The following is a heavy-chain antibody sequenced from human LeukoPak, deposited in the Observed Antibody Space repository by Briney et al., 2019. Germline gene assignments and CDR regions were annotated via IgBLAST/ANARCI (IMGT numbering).Heavy chain of an antibody. D-gene: IGHD3-3*01. V-gene: IGHV5-51*01. CDR3: ARQNDFRLDY. Sequence: GESLRISCKGSGYTFSSYWIGWVRQLPGKGLEWMGIIYPGDSDTRYSPSLQGQVTISVDTSIGTAYLQWSSLKASDTAIYYCARQNDFRLDYWGQGTLVTVSS. CDR2: IYPGDSDT. CDR1: GYTFSSYW. J-gene: IGHJ4*02.